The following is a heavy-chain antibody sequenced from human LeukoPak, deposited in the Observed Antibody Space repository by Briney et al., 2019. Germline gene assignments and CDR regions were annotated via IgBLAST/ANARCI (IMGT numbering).Heavy chain of an antibody. V-gene: IGHV1-2*02. CDR2: INPNSGGT. Sequence: GASVKVSCKASGYTFTGYYMHWVRQAPGQGLEWMGWINPNSGGTNYAQKFQGRVTMTRDTSISTDYMELSRLRSDDTAVYYCARGGFATDFWSGYYEYNWFDPWGQGTLVTVSS. CDR1: GYTFTGYY. J-gene: IGHJ5*02. D-gene: IGHD3-3*01. CDR3: ARGGFATDFWSGYYEYNWFDP.